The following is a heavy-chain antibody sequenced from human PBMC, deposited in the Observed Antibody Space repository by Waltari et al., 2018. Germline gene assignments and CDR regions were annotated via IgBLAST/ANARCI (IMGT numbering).Heavy chain of an antibody. J-gene: IGHJ3*02. Sequence: QVQLVQSGAEVTKPGASVKVSCKASGYPFTGYSIHWVRQAPGQGLEWMGWINPNSGGTNYAQKFQGRVTMTRHTSISTAYMELSRLRSDDTAVYYCARDPIAVRPGGHAFDIWGQGTMVTVSP. D-gene: IGHD6-6*01. CDR3: ARDPIAVRPGGHAFDI. CDR2: INPNSGGT. CDR1: GYPFTGYS. V-gene: IGHV1-2*02.